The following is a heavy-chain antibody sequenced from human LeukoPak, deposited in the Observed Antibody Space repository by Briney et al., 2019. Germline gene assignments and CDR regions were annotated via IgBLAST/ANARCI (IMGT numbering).Heavy chain of an antibody. D-gene: IGHD6-13*01. J-gene: IGHJ6*03. CDR3: ARHFWFTKSIGIAAAGTQTSYYYYYMDV. CDR2: IYPGDSDT. V-gene: IGHV5-51*01. Sequence: GESLKTSCKGSGYSFTSYWIGWVRQMPGKGLEWMGIIYPGDSDTRYSPSFQGQVTISADKSISTAYLQWSSLKASDTAMYYCARHFWFTKSIGIAAAGTQTSYYYYYMDVWGKGTTVTVSS. CDR1: GYSFTSYW.